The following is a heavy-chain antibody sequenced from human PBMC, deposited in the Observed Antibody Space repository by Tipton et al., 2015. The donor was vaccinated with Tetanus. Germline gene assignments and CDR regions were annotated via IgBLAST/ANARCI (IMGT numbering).Heavy chain of an antibody. Sequence: TLSLTCTVSGGSVNDGRFYWTWIRQPPGKALEWIAYIFHSGSTNYSPSLKSRVAISMDTSKNQISLKLSSVTAADTAVYYCARRSYCSSSRCFDAFDLRGQGTMVTVSS. J-gene: IGHJ3*01. D-gene: IGHD2-2*01. CDR3: ARRSYCSSSRCFDAFDL. CDR2: IFHSGST. CDR1: GGSVNDGRFY. V-gene: IGHV4-61*01.